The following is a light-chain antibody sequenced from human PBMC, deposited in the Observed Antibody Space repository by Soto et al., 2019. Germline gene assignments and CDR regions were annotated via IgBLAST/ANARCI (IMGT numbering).Light chain of an antibody. J-gene: IGLJ3*02. CDR3: RAYTARSSLV. Sequence: QSALAQPASVSGSAGQSITISCSGTMRDVGAYNLVSWYQQHPGTAPKLIIYGVRNRPSGLSSRFSGSRSGNTASLTISGLQSEDEGDYYCRAYTARSSLVFAGGTK. CDR2: GVR. CDR1: MRDVGAYNL. V-gene: IGLV2-14*01.